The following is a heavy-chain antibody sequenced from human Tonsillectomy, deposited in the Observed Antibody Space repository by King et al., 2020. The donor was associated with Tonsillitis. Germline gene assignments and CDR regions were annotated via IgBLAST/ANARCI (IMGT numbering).Heavy chain of an antibody. CDR2: ISGSGGST. CDR3: AKLGSFDY. CDR1: GFTFSSYA. J-gene: IGHJ4*02. V-gene: IGHV3-23*04. D-gene: IGHD3-10*01. Sequence: QLVQSGGGLVQPGGSLRLSCAASGFTFSSYAMSWGRPAPGNGLEWVSAISGSGGSTSDADSVKGRFTISRNNSKNTLYLQMNSLRAEDTAVYYCAKLGSFDYWGQGTLVTVSS.